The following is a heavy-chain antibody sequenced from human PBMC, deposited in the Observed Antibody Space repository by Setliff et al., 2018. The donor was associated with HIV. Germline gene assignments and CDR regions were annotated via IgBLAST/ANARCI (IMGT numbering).Heavy chain of an antibody. J-gene: IGHJ4*02. Sequence: TFDTYWMHWVRQAPGKGLVWVSRVSSDGSSKTYADSVKDRFTISRDNAKNTLYLQMNSLRAEDTGVYYCHSGYDTEEQSYFDYWGQGTLVTVSS. D-gene: IGHD5-12*01. CDR2: VSSDGSSK. CDR3: HSGYDTEEQSYFDY. V-gene: IGHV3-74*01. CDR1: TFDTYW.